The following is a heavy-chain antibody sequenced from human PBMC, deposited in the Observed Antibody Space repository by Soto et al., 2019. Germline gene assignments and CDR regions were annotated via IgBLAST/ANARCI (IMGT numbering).Heavy chain of an antibody. CDR2: IYPCDSDT. Sequence: ESVKISFKGSGYSFTSYWIGWVRQIPGRGLEWMGIIYPCDSDTRYSPSFQGQVTISADKSISTAYLQWSSLKASDTAMYYCARPLAGARGYFDYWGQGTLVTVSS. J-gene: IGHJ4*02. CDR1: GYSFTSYW. V-gene: IGHV5-51*01. D-gene: IGHD1-26*01. CDR3: ARPLAGARGYFDY.